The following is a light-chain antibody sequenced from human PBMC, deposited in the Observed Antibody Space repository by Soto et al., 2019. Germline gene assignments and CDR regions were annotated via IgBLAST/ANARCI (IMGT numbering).Light chain of an antibody. Sequence: DIQMTQSPSFVSASVGDRVTITCRASQGISSCLDWYQHKPGRAPKLLIHAASSLESGVPSRFSGSVSGTDFPLTIRSLQPEDLATYYCQQTTSFPLTFGGGTKLEL. CDR3: QQTTSFPLT. J-gene: IGKJ4*02. V-gene: IGKV1-12*01. CDR2: AAS. CDR1: QGISSC.